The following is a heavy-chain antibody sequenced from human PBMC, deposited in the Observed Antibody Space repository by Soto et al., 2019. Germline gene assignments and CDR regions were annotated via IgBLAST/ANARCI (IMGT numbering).Heavy chain of an antibody. Sequence: SETLSLTCAVYGGPFSGYYWSWIRQPPGKGLEWIGEINHSGSTNYNPSLKSRVTISVDTSKNQFSLKLSSVTAADTAVYYCARGEGGTMVRGVIVGMDVWGQGTTVTVSS. D-gene: IGHD3-10*01. J-gene: IGHJ6*02. CDR3: ARGEGGTMVRGVIVGMDV. CDR2: INHSGST. V-gene: IGHV4-34*01. CDR1: GGPFSGYY.